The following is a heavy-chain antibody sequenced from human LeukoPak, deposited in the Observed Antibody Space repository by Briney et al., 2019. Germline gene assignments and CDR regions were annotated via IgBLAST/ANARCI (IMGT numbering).Heavy chain of an antibody. D-gene: IGHD3-22*01. Sequence: GGSLRLFCAASGFTFSSYSMNWVRQAPGKGLEWVSSISSSSSYIYCADSVKGRFTISRDNAKNSLYLQTNSLRAEDTAVYYCARDSTMIVVVNYWGQGTLVTVSS. J-gene: IGHJ4*02. CDR1: GFTFSSYS. V-gene: IGHV3-21*01. CDR3: ARDSTMIVVVNY. CDR2: ISSSSSYI.